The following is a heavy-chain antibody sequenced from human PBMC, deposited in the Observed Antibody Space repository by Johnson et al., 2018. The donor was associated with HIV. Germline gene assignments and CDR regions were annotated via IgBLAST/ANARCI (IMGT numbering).Heavy chain of an antibody. CDR2: MKSKNEGGTT. CDR3: ATARNRLWSSSGWTGFWAFDI. Sequence: VQLVESGGGLVKPGGSLRLSCVASGFTFSKAWMTWVRQAPGKGLEWVGRMKSKNEGGTTDYAAPVQGRFTISRNDSKTTLYLQMNSLNTEDTGKYYCATARNRLWSSSGWTGFWAFDIWGQGTMVTVSS. CDR1: GFTFSKAW. V-gene: IGHV3-15*01. J-gene: IGHJ3*02. D-gene: IGHD6-19*01.